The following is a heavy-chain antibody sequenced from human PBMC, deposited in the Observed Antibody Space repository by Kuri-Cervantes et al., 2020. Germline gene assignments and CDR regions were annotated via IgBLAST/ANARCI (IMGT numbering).Heavy chain of an antibody. V-gene: IGHV1-69*05. CDR3: ARDVGIAAAGEAGYFDL. CDR2: IIPISGTA. CDR1: GGTFNSYA. Sequence: SVKVSCKASGGTFNSYAISWVRQAPGQGLEWMGGIIPISGTANYAQKFQGRVTITTDESTSTAYMELNSLRAGDTAVYYCARDVGIAAAGEAGYFDLWGRGTLVTVSS. D-gene: IGHD6-13*01. J-gene: IGHJ2*01.